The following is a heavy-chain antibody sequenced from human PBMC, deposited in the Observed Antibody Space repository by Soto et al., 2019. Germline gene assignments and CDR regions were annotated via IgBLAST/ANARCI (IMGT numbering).Heavy chain of an antibody. CDR1: GGSFSGYY. CDR2: INHSGST. J-gene: IGHJ5*02. V-gene: IGHV4-34*01. D-gene: IGHD1-26*01. Sequence: PSETLSLTCAVYGGSFSGYYWSWIRQPPGKGLEWIGEINHSGSTNYNPSLKSRVTISVDTSKNQFSLKLSSVTAADTAVYYCARVREPLTGGPWVDPWGQGTLVTVS. CDR3: ARVREPLTGGPWVDP.